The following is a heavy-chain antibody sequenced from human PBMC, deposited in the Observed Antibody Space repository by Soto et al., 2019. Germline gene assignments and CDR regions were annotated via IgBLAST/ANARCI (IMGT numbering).Heavy chain of an antibody. CDR1: GYTFTSYG. CDR2: ISAYNGNT. Sequence: ASVKVSCKASGYTFTSYGISWVRQAPGQGLEWMGWISAYNGNTNYAQKLQGRVTMTTDTSTSTAYMELRSLRSDDTAVYYCARFRGSSEEAYYFDYWGQGTLVTVSS. V-gene: IGHV1-18*01. D-gene: IGHD3-10*01. J-gene: IGHJ4*02. CDR3: ARFRGSSEEAYYFDY.